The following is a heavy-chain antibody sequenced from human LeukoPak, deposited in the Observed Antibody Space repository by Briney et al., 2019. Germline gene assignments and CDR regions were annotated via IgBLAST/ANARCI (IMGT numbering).Heavy chain of an antibody. CDR3: ATKGGLTPNTLAT. CDR1: GYDFTVYY. J-gene: IGHJ3*01. CDR2: MDPKSGDT. V-gene: IGHV1-2*02. Sequence: ASVKVSCKASGYDFTVYYMHWVRQAPGQGLEWMGWMDPKSGDTIYAPKFQGRVSMTADTSIATAYMQLTSLAFDDSAIYYCATKGGLTPNTLATWGPGTIVTVSS. D-gene: IGHD2-15*01.